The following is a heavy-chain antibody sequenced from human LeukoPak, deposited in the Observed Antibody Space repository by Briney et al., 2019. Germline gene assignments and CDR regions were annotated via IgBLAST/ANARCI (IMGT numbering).Heavy chain of an antibody. CDR3: ARDGGPNYDFWSGYYNWFDP. CDR2: IYTSGST. Sequence: SQTLSLTCTVSGGSISSGSYYWSWIRQPAGKELEWIGRIYTSGSTNYNPSLKSRVTISVDTSKNQFSLKLSSVTAADTAVYYCARDGGPNYDFWSGYYNWFDPWGQGTLVTVSS. CDR1: GGSISSGSYY. V-gene: IGHV4-61*02. J-gene: IGHJ5*02. D-gene: IGHD3-3*01.